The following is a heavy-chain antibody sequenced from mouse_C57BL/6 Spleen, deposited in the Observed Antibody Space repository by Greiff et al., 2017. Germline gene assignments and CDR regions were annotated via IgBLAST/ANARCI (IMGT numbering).Heavy chain of an antibody. Sequence: EVQLQQSGPGLAKPSQSLSLSCSVTGYSITSDDWNWIRKFPGNKLEYMGYISYSGSTYYYPSLNSRISITRDTSKDQYYLQLNSVTTADTATYYCARYGDDYDVGYAMDYWGQGTSVTVSS. CDR1: GYSITSDD. D-gene: IGHD2-4*01. J-gene: IGHJ4*01. CDR2: ISYSGST. CDR3: ARYGDDYDVGYAMDY. V-gene: IGHV3-8*01.